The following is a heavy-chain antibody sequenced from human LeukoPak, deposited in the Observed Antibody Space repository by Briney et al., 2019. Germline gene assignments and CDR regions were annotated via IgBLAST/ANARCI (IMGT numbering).Heavy chain of an antibody. CDR2: ISYDGSNK. D-gene: IGHD6-19*01. J-gene: IGHJ2*01. CDR1: GFTLSSYA. V-gene: IGHV3-30*07. CDR3: VGPLGHRVAVAEYFDL. Sequence: PGGSLRLSCAASGFTLSSYAMHWVRQAPGKGLEWVAVISYDGSNKYYADSVKGRFTISRDNSKNTLYLQMNSLRAEDTAVYYCVGPLGHRVAVAEYFDLWGRGTLVTVSS.